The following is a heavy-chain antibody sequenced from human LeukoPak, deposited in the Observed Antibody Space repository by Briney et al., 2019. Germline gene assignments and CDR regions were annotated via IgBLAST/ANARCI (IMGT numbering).Heavy chain of an antibody. CDR2: IYYSGST. D-gene: IGHD3-10*01. J-gene: IGHJ4*02. CDR3: ARGYYYYGSAYDY. CDR1: GSSINSGDYY. Sequence: AVCGSSINSGDYYWSWIRQPPGKGLKWIGYIYYSGSTYYSPSLKSRVTISLDTSKNQFSLKLSSVTAADTAVYYCARGYYYYGSAYDYWCQGTLVTVSS. V-gene: IGHV4-30-4*08.